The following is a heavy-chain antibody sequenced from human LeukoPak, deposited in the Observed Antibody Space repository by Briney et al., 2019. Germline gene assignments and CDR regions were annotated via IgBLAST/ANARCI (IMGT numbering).Heavy chain of an antibody. J-gene: IGHJ4*02. CDR3: ASSTLYYYDSSGSKIDY. Sequence: GGSLRLSCAASGFTFSSYGMHWVRQAPGKGLEWVAFIRYDGSNKYYADSVKGRFTISRDNTKNTLYLQMNSLRAEDTAVYYCASSTLYYYDSSGSKIDYWGQGTLVTVSS. D-gene: IGHD3-22*01. CDR1: GFTFSSYG. CDR2: IRYDGSNK. V-gene: IGHV3-30*02.